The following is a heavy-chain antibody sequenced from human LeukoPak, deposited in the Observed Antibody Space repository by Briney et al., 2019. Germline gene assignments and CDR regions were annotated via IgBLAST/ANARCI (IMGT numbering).Heavy chain of an antibody. Sequence: GGSLRLSCAASGFTFSSYAMSWVRQAPGKGLEWVSAISGSGGSTYYADSVKGRFTISRDNSKNTLYLQMNSLRAEDTAVYYCAKVPYYYDSSGYPPFDYWGQGTLVTVSS. CDR2: ISGSGGST. CDR3: AKVPYYYDSSGYPPFDY. J-gene: IGHJ4*02. CDR1: GFTFSSYA. D-gene: IGHD3-22*01. V-gene: IGHV3-23*01.